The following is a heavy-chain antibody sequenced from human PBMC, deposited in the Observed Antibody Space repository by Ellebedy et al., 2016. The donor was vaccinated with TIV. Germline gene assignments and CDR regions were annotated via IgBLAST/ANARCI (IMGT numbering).Heavy chain of an antibody. V-gene: IGHV3-23*01. J-gene: IGHJ4*02. CDR3: AKDRGAVAGTGSGY. CDR2: TSGSGGST. Sequence: PGGSLRLPCAVSGISFSSYAFTWVRQAPGKGMEWVSTTSGSGGSTYSADSVKGRFTISRDNDKNTVSLQMHSLRVEDTAVYYCAKDRGAVAGTGSGYWGQGTLVTVSS. CDR1: GISFSSYA. D-gene: IGHD6-19*01.